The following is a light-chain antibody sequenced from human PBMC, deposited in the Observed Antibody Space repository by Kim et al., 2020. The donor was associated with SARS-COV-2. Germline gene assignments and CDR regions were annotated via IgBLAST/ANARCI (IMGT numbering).Light chain of an antibody. V-gene: IGLV2-14*01. CDR2: EVN. CDR3: SSYTSTSTLV. Sequence: QSALTQPASVSGSPGQSITISCTGTTSDFGGYNYVSWYQQHPGKAPKLIIYEVNDRPPGVSNRFSGYKSGNTASLTISGLQAEDEADYYCSSYTSTSTLVFGTRTKVTVL. J-gene: IGLJ1*01. CDR1: TSDFGGYNY.